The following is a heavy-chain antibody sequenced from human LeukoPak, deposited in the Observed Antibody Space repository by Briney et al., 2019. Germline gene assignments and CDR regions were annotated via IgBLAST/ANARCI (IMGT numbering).Heavy chain of an antibody. V-gene: IGHV1-8*01. D-gene: IGHD3-10*01. CDR2: MNPNSGNT. CDR3: ARAAMVRGVIISYYYYGMDV. CDR1: GYTFTSYD. Sequence: ASVKVSCKASGYTFTSYDINWVRQATGQGLEWMGWMNPNSGNTGYAQKFQGGVTMTRNTSISTAYMELSSLRSEDTAVYYCARAAMVRGVIISYYYYGMDVWGQGTTVTVSS. J-gene: IGHJ6*02.